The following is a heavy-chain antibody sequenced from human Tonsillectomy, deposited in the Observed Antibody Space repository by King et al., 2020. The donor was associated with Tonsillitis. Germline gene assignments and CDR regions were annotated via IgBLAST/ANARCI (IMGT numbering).Heavy chain of an antibody. J-gene: IGHJ6*02. CDR2: IYPGDSDT. V-gene: IGHV5-51*01. CDR1: GYSFSSYW. D-gene: IGHD3-10*01. Sequence: QLVQSGAEVKKPGESLKISCQGSGYSFSSYWIGWVRQMPGKGLEWMGIIYPGDSDTTYSPSFQGQVTISVDKSISTAYLQWSSLKAADTAMYYCARQRFGELLVPYGMDAWGQGTTVTVSS. CDR3: ARQRFGELLVPYGMDA.